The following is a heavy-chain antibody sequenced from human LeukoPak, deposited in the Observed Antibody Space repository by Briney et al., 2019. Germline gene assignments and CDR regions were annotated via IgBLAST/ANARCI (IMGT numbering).Heavy chain of an antibody. Sequence: GGSLRLSCAASGFTFSSYSMNWVRQAPGKGLEWVSYISSSSSTIYYADSVKGRFTISRDNAKNSLYLQMNSLRAEDTAVYYCARDYAPEAFDIWGQGTMVTVSS. J-gene: IGHJ3*02. CDR3: ARDYAPEAFDI. D-gene: IGHD2-2*01. CDR1: GFTFSSYS. V-gene: IGHV3-48*01. CDR2: ISSSSSTI.